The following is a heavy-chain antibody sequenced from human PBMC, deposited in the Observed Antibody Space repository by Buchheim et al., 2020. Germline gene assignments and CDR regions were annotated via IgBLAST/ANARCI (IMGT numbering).Heavy chain of an antibody. CDR2: VYYSGST. D-gene: IGHD2-15*01. CDR1: GGSVSSGSYY. CDR3: ARAYRYCSGGSCQSRGMDV. J-gene: IGHJ6*02. Sequence: QVQLQESGPGLVKPSETLSLTCTVSGGSVSSGSYYWSWIRQPPGKGLEWNGYVYYSGSTNYNPSLKSRVTISVDTSKNQFSLKLSSVTAADTAVYYCARAYRYCSGGSCQSRGMDVWGQGTT. V-gene: IGHV4-61*01.